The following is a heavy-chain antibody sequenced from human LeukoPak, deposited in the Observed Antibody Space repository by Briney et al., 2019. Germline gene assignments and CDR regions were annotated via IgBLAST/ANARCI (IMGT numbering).Heavy chain of an antibody. V-gene: IGHV2-70*11. J-gene: IGHJ6*03. Sequence: SGPALVKPTQTLTLTCSFSGFSLSTSGMCVSWIRQAPGKALEWLARIGWDGDKYYSTFLETRLTISKDTSKNQVVLTVTNVDPADTATYYCARFPGGHDYYYYYMDVWGKGTTVTVSS. CDR2: IGWDGDK. D-gene: IGHD3-16*01. CDR3: ARFPGGHDYYYYYMDV. CDR1: GFSLSTSGMC.